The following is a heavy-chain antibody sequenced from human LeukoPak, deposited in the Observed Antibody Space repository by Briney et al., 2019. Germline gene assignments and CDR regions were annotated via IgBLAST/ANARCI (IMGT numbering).Heavy chain of an antibody. CDR3: ARDPLSSSSFDL. CDR2: ISSRSATI. V-gene: IGHV3-48*01. Sequence: GGSLRLSCEASGFTLTSYSMNWVRQAPGKGLEWVSYISSRSATIYYADSVKGRFTISRDNAKNSLYLQMNSLRAEDTAVYYCARDPLSSSSFDLWGQGTLVTVSS. J-gene: IGHJ4*02. CDR1: GFTLTSYS. D-gene: IGHD6-13*01.